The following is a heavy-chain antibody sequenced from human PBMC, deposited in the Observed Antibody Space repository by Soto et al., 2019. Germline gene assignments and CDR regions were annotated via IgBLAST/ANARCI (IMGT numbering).Heavy chain of an antibody. CDR3: AREGRYDCSGGSCYSWYFDY. CDR1: GGSFSGYY. V-gene: IGHV4-34*01. J-gene: IGHJ4*02. D-gene: IGHD2-15*01. CDR2: INHSGST. Sequence: SETLSLTCAVYGGSFSGYYWSWIRQPPGKGLEWIGEINHSGSTNYNPSLKSRVTISVDTSKNQFSLKLSSVTAADTAVYYCAREGRYDCSGGSCYSWYFDYWGQGTLVTVSS.